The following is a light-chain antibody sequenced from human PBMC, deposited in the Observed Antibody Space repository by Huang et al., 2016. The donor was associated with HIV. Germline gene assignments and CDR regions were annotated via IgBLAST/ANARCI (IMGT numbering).Light chain of an antibody. J-gene: IGKJ4*01. CDR1: DSVSNN. CDR2: GAS. V-gene: IGKV3-15*01. Sequence: ERVMTQSPATLSVSPAERATLSCRASDSVSNNVAWYQQNPGQAPRLLIYGASTRATGIAPRFSGSGSGTEFALTISSLQSEDFAVYYCQQYNNWPVTFGGGTKVEI. CDR3: QQYNNWPVT.